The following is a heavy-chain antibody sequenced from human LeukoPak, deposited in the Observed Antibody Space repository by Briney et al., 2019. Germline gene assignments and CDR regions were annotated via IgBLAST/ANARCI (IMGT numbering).Heavy chain of an antibody. Sequence: ASVKLSCKASGYTFTSYDINWVRQATGQGLEWMGWMNPNSGNTGYAQKFQGRVTMTRNTSISTAYMELSSLRSEDTAVYYCVRAPTGYSYGPYYYDYYGMDVWGQGTTVTVSS. D-gene: IGHD5-18*01. J-gene: IGHJ6*02. CDR2: MNPNSGNT. CDR1: GYTFTSYD. CDR3: VRAPTGYSYGPYYYDYYGMDV. V-gene: IGHV1-8*01.